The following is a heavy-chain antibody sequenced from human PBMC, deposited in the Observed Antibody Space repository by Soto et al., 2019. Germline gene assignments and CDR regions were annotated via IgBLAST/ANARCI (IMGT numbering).Heavy chain of an antibody. V-gene: IGHV1-69*13. CDR3: AREGLHSSSYFDY. Sequence: SLNVSWKTFGDTFSSYAVGWVSKAPGQGLEWMGGIIPIFGTANYAQKFQGRVTITADESTSTAYMELSSLRSEDTAVYYCAREGLHSSSYFDYWGQGTLVTVSS. D-gene: IGHD6-6*01. CDR2: IIPIFGTA. J-gene: IGHJ4*02. CDR1: GDTFSSYA.